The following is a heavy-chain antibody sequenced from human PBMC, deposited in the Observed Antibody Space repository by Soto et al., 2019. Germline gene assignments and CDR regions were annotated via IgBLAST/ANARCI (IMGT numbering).Heavy chain of an antibody. CDR1: GGSVSSGSYY. V-gene: IGHV4-61*01. D-gene: IGHD3-3*01. CDR3: ARQHYDFWSGYYLNWFDP. CDR2: IYYSGST. J-gene: IGHJ5*02. Sequence: LSLTCTVSGGSVSSGSYYWSWIRQPPGKGLEWIGYIYYSGSTNYNPSLKSRVTISVDTSKNQFSLKLSSVTAADTAVYYCARQHYDFWSGYYLNWFDPWGQGTLVTVSS.